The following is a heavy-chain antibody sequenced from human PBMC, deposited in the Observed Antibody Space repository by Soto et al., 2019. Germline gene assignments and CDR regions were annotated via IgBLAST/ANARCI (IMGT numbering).Heavy chain of an antibody. CDR1: GYTFTSYG. CDR3: ARADIYYYDSSGVNCFDP. D-gene: IGHD3-22*01. J-gene: IGHJ5*02. V-gene: IGHV1-18*01. CDR2: ISAYNGNT. Sequence: GASVKVSCKASGYTFTSYGISWVRQAPGQGLEWMGWISAYNGNTNYAQKLQGRVTMTTDTSTSTAYMELRSLRSDDTAVYYCARADIYYYDSSGVNCFDPWGQGTLVTVSS.